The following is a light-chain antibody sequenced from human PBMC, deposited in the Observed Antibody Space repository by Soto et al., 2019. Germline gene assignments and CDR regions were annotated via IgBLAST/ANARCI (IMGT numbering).Light chain of an antibody. J-gene: IGLJ3*02. CDR1: SSDVGGYNY. CDR3: ASYTTTSARV. V-gene: IGLV2-14*01. Sequence: QSALTQPASVSGFPGQSITISYTGTSSDVGGYNYVSWYQQYPGKAPKLMIYEVTNRPSGVSNRFSGSKSGNTASLTISGLQAEDEADYYCASYTTTSARVFGGGTKLTVL. CDR2: EVT.